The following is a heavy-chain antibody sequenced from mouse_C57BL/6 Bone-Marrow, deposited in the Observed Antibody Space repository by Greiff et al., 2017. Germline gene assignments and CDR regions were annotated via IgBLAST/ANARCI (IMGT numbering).Heavy chain of an antibody. J-gene: IGHJ2*01. CDR3: TIITTDYYFDY. CDR1: GYTFTDYE. V-gene: IGHV1-15*01. CDR2: IDPETGGT. Sequence: VQLQQSGAELVRPGASVTLSCKASGYTFTDYEMHWVKQTPVHGLEWIGAIDPETGGTAYNQKFKGKAILTADKSSSTAYMELRSLTSEDSAVYYCTIITTDYYFDYWGQGTTLTVSS. D-gene: IGHD1-1*01.